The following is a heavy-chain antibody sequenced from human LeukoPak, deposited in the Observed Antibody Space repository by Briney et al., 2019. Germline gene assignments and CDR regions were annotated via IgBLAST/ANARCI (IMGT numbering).Heavy chain of an antibody. D-gene: IGHD1-26*01. CDR1: GGSISSGSYY. J-gene: IGHJ5*02. V-gene: IGHV4-61*02. Sequence: SQTLSLTCTVSGGSISSGSYYWSWIRQPAGKGLEWIGRSGSTNYNPSLKSRVTISVDTSKSQFSLKLSSVTAADTAVYYCARDLGGSYSSETWFDPWGQGTLVTVSS. CDR3: ARDLGGSYSSETWFDP. CDR2: SGST.